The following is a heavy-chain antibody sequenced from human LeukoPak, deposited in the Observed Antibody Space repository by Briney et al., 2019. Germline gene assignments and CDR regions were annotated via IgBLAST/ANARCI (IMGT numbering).Heavy chain of an antibody. CDR2: ISGSGSGGST. J-gene: IGHJ4*02. Sequence: PGGSLRLSCAASGFTFSSSAMSWVRQAPGKGLEWVSSISGSGSGGSTYYADSVKGRFTISRDNAKNSLYLQMNSLRAEDTAVYYCARVSSGYYYDSSGYYFYWSQGTLVTVSS. D-gene: IGHD3-22*01. CDR1: GFTFSSSA. CDR3: ARVSSGYYYDSSGYYFY. V-gene: IGHV3-23*01.